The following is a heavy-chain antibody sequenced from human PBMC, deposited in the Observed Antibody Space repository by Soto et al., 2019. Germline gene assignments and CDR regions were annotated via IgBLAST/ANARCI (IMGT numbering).Heavy chain of an antibody. CDR1: GFTFSSYG. CDR3: AKDCAEGWGQGLIYKWFEP. V-gene: IGHV3-30*18. D-gene: IGHD3-16*01. J-gene: IGHJ5*02. CDR2: IYYDGIHK. Sequence: QVQLVESGGGVVQPGRSLRLSCAASGFTFSSYGIHWVRQAPGKGLEWVTVIYYDGIHKFYADSVKGRFTISRDDSQNMVFVQMTSLRPADTAVYYCAKDCAEGWGQGLIYKWFEPWGHGTLVTVSS.